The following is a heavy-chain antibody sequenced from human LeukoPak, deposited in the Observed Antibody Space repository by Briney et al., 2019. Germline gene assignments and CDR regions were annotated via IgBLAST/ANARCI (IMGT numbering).Heavy chain of an antibody. V-gene: IGHV3-30-3*01. CDR2: ISYEGSNK. CDR3: ARCSITIFGVAPPHYYVRYV. J-gene: IGHJ6*04. D-gene: IGHD3-3*01. Sequence: GGSLRLSCAPSGFTFSSYAMHWVREATDKGLEWGGDISYEGSNKYYAHSVKGRFTISRDNYKNTLYLQMNSLRAEDTAEYYGARCSITIFGVAPPHYYVRYVGRRGTTVSVS. CDR1: GFTFSSYA.